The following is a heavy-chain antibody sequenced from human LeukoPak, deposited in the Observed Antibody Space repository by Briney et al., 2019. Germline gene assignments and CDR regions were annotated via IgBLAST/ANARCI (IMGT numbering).Heavy chain of an antibody. Sequence: SETLSLTCTVSGGSISSYYWSWIRQPAGKGLEWIGRIYTSGSTNYNPSLKSRVTMSVDTSKNQFSLKLSSVTAADTAVYYCAREKRTITMVRGAASHWFDPWGQGTLVTVSS. CDR2: IYTSGST. D-gene: IGHD3-10*01. V-gene: IGHV4-4*07. CDR1: GGSISSYY. CDR3: AREKRTITMVRGAASHWFDP. J-gene: IGHJ5*02.